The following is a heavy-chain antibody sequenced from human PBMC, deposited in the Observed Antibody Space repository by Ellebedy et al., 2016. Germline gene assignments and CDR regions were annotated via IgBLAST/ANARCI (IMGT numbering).Heavy chain of an antibody. V-gene: IGHV4-38-2*02. J-gene: IGHJ4*02. CDR1: GYSISSGYY. Sequence: SETLSLXXTVSGYSISSGYYWGWIRQPPGRGLEYIGSIYHSGSTYYNPSLKSRVTMSVDTSKNQFSLKLSSVTAADTAVYYCARDTVTDGGVDYWGQGTLVTVSS. CDR3: ARDTVTDGGVDY. D-gene: IGHD4-17*01. CDR2: IYHSGST.